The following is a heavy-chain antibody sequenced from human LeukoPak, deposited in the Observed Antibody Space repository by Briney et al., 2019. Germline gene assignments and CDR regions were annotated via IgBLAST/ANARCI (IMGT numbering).Heavy chain of an antibody. CDR3: ARLGGYFDY. Sequence: SETLSLTCAVYGGSFSGYYWSWIRQPPGKGLEWIGEINHSGSTNYNPSLKSRVTISVDTSKNQFSLKLSSVTAAGTAVYYCARLGGYFDYWGQGTLVTVSS. D-gene: IGHD3-16*01. V-gene: IGHV4-34*01. J-gene: IGHJ4*02. CDR1: GGSFSGYY. CDR2: INHSGST.